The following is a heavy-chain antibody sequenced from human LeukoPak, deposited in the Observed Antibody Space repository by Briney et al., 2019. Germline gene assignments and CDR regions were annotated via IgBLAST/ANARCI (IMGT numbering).Heavy chain of an antibody. V-gene: IGHV4-39*01. CDR1: GGSVSSSTYY. D-gene: IGHD5-18*01. J-gene: IGHJ4*02. CDR3: ARQDPGYSYGWYFDY. Sequence: SETLSLTCTVSGGSVSSSTYYWGWIRQPPGKGLEWIGSIYYSGSTHYNPSLKSRVTISVDTSKNQFSLKLSSATAADTAVYYCARQDPGYSYGWYFDYWGQGTLVTVSP. CDR2: IYYSGST.